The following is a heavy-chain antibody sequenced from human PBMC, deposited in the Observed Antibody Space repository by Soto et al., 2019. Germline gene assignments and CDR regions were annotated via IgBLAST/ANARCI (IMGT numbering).Heavy chain of an antibody. J-gene: IGHJ4*02. CDR1: GFTFSNAW. CDR3: TALYRREGPGYFDCLLVTPEVDY. Sequence: EVQLVESGGGLVKPGGSLRLSCAASGFTFSNAWMSWVRQAPGKGLEWVGRIKSKTDGGTTDYAAPVKGRFTISRDDSRNTLYLQMNSLKTEDTAVYYCTALYRREGPGYFDCLLVTPEVDYWGQGTLVTVSS. V-gene: IGHV3-15*01. CDR2: IKSKTDGGTT. D-gene: IGHD3-9*01.